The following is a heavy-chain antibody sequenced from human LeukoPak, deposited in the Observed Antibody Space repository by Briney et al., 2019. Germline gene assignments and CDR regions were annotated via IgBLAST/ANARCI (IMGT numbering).Heavy chain of an antibody. CDR3: ARPVYGSGCFDY. CDR1: GGSFSGYY. D-gene: IGHD3-10*01. J-gene: IGHJ4*02. V-gene: IGHV4-34*01. CDR2: INHSGST. Sequence: SETLSLTCAVYGGSFSGYYWSWIRQPPGEGLEWIGEINHSGSTNYNPSLKSRVTISVDTSKNQFSLKLSSVTAADTAVYYCARPVYGSGCFDYWGQGTLVTISS.